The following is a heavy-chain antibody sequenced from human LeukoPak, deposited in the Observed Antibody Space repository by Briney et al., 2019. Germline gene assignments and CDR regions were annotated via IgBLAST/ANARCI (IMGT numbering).Heavy chain of an antibody. Sequence: PSETLSLTCAVYGGSFSGYYWSWLRQPPGKGLEWIGEINHSGSTNYNPSLTSRVTISVDTSENQFSLKLSSVTAADTAVYYCARAPGRRYFDYWGQGTLVTVSS. CDR2: INHSGST. V-gene: IGHV4-34*01. CDR1: GGSFSGYY. D-gene: IGHD1-14*01. CDR3: ARAPGRRYFDY. J-gene: IGHJ4*02.